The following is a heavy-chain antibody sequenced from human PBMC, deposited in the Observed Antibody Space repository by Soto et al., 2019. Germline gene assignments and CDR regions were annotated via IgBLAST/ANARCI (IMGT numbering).Heavy chain of an antibody. CDR1: GNSFTSYW. CDR2: IYPGDSDT. CDR3: ARCIDYYGMDV. J-gene: IGHJ6*01. Sequence: VECLTSACQVPGNSFTSYWLVWVPQMPGKGLEWMGIIYPGDSDTRYSPSFQGQVTISADKSISTAYLQWSSLKASDTAMYSCARCIDYYGMDVWGQGTTVTVSS. D-gene: IGHD2-15*01. V-gene: IGHV5-51*01.